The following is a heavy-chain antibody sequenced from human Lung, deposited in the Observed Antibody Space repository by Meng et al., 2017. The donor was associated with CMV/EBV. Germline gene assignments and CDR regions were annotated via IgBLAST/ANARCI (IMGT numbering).Heavy chain of an antibody. J-gene: IGHJ4*02. V-gene: IGHV3-11*01. CDR3: ARDRGGGDCYLHDY. Sequence: GESLKISCAASGFTFSDYYMSWIRQAPGKGLEWVSYISSSGSTIYYADSVKGRFTISRDNAKNSLYLQMNSLRAEDTAVFYCARDRGGGDCYLHDYWGQGTLVTVSS. CDR1: GFTFSDYY. D-gene: IGHD2-21*01. CDR2: ISSSGSTI.